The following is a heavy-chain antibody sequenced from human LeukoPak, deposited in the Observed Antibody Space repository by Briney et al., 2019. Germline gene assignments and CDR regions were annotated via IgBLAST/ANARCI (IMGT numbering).Heavy chain of an antibody. CDR2: IKQDGSEK. CDR1: GFTFSSYG. J-gene: IGHJ4*02. Sequence: GGSLRLSCAASGFTFSSYGMHWVRQAPVEGLEWVANIKQDGSEKYYVDSVKGRFTISRDNAKNSLYLQMNSLRAEDTAVYYCARRYFDYWGQGTLVTVSS. V-gene: IGHV3-7*01. CDR3: ARRYFDY.